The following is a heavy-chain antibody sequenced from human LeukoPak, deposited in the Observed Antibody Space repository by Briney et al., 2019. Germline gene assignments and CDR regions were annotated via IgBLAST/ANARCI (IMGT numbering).Heavy chain of an antibody. D-gene: IGHD3-22*01. CDR2: ISGGGGST. V-gene: IGHV3-23*01. J-gene: IGHJ4*02. CDR1: GFTFSSYA. CDR3: AKDRALLYYDSSGYSGGEFDY. Sequence: GGSLRLSCAASGFTFSSYAMSWVRQAPGKGLEWVSAISGGGGSTYYADSVKGRFTISRDNSKNTLYLQMNSLRAEDTAVYYCAKDRALLYYDSSGYSGGEFDYWGQGTLVTVSS.